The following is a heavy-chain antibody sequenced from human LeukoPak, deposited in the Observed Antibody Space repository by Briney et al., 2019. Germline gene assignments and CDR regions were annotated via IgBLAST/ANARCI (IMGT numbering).Heavy chain of an antibody. D-gene: IGHD3-10*01. V-gene: IGHV3-23*01. CDR1: GFTFSSYA. Sequence: GGSLRLSCAASGFTFSSYAMSWVRQAPGKGLEWVSAISGSGGSTYYADSVKGRFTSSRDNSKNTLYLQMNSLRAEDTAVYYCAKVRHGSGKYYYYYMDVWGKGTTVTVSS. CDR2: ISGSGGST. CDR3: AKVRHGSGKYYYYYMDV. J-gene: IGHJ6*03.